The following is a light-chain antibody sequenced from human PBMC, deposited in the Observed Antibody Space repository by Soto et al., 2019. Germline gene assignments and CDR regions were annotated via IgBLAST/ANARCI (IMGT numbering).Light chain of an antibody. CDR2: DVS. J-gene: IGLJ1*01. CDR1: SSDVGGYNY. V-gene: IGLV2-11*01. Sequence: QSVLTQPRSVSGSPGQSVTISCTGTSSDVGGYNYVSWYQQHPGKAPKLMIYDVSKRPSGVPDRFSGSKSGNTASLTISGLQAGDEADYCCCSYAGSYTSLYVFGTGTKVTVL. CDR3: CSYAGSYTSLYV.